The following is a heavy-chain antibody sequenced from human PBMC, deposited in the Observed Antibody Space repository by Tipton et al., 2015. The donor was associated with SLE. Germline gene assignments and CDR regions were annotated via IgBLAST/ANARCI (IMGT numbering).Heavy chain of an antibody. CDR3: ARHRMMDSSSWAYYFDY. CDR2: IYHTGRT. D-gene: IGHD6-13*01. CDR1: GGSVTSYF. Sequence: TLSLTCTVSGGSVTSYFWSWFRQPPGKGLEWIGYIYHTGRTNYNPSLQSRVTISLDMPKNQFSLRLRSVTAADTAVYYCARHRMMDSSSWAYYFDYWGQGTLVTVSS. V-gene: IGHV4-59*08. J-gene: IGHJ4*02.